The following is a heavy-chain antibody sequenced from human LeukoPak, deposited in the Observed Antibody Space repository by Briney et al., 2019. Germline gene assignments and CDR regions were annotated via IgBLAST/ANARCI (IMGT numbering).Heavy chain of an antibody. V-gene: IGHV1-2*02. CDR3: ARGHRIINGLDV. J-gene: IGHJ6*02. Sequence: ASVEVSCKASAHTFTGYYMHWVRQAPGQGLEWMGWINPNTGATNYAQKFQGRVTLTRDTSINTAYMELTTLTSDDTAIYYCARGHRIINGLDVWGQGTTVIVSS. CDR2: INPNTGAT. CDR1: AHTFTGYY.